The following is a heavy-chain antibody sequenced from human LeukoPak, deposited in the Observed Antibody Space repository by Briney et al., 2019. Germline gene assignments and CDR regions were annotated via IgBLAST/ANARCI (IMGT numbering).Heavy chain of an antibody. CDR1: GFTFNNYG. Sequence: GKSLRLSCAASGFTFNNYGMHWVRQAPGKGLEWVAVISYDGRNKHYPDSVKGRFTISRDISTDTLWLQMDSLRTEDTAVYYCAKGPLRGTAAATDYWGQGTLVTVSS. J-gene: IGHJ4*02. CDR3: AKGPLRGTAAATDY. D-gene: IGHD2-2*01. CDR2: ISYDGRNK. V-gene: IGHV3-30*18.